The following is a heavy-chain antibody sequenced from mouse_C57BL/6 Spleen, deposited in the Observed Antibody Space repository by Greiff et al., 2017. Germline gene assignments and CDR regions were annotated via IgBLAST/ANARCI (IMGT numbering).Heavy chain of an antibody. J-gene: IGHJ3*01. CDR1: GYTFTSYW. D-gene: IGHD2-14*01. Sequence: QVQLQQSGAELVKPGASVKMSCKASGYTFTSYWITWVKQTPGQGLEWIGEICPGRGSTNYNEKFKSKSTLTVDTSSSTAYMQLSILTSEDSAVYYSACLYRAYWGQGTLVTVSA. CDR2: ICPGRGST. V-gene: IGHV1-55*01. CDR3: ACLYRAY.